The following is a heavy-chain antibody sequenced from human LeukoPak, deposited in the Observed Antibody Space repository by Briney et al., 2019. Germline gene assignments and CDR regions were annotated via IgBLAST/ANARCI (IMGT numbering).Heavy chain of an antibody. D-gene: IGHD6-25*01. CDR3: ASHKSGWQQTYFDF. CDR2: INPSGSGT. V-gene: IGHV1-46*01. J-gene: IGHJ4*02. CDR1: GYTFSNYY. Sequence: ASVKVSCNASGYTFSNYYLHWVRQAPGQGLEWMAKINPSGSGTSYAQKFQGRVSVTRDTSTGTVYMELSSLTSEDTAVYYCASHKSGWQQTYFDFWGQGILVTVSS.